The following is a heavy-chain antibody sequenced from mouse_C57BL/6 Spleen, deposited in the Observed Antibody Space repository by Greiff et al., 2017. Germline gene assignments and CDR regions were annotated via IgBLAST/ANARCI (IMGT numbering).Heavy chain of an antibody. D-gene: IGHD6-1*01. J-gene: IGHJ4*01. V-gene: IGHV5-17*01. Sequence: EVKVVESGGGLVKPGGSLKLSCAASGFTFSDYGMHWVRQAPEKGLEWVAYISSGSSTIYYADTVKGRFTISRENAKNTLFLQMTSLRSEDTAMYYCAEAGPLYAMDYWGQGTSVTVSS. CDR2: ISSGSSTI. CDR3: AEAGPLYAMDY. CDR1: GFTFSDYG.